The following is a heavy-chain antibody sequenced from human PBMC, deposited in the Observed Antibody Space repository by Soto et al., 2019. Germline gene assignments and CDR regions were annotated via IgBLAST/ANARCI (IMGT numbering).Heavy chain of an antibody. CDR3: ARVPEYYYDSSGYSRYFDY. CDR1: GGSISSGDYY. J-gene: IGHJ4*02. CDR2: IYYSGST. V-gene: IGHV4-30-4*01. Sequence: SETLSLTCTVSGGSISSGDYYWSWIRQPPGKGLEWIGYIYYSGSTYYNPSLKSRVTISVDTSKNQFSLKLSSVTAADTAVYYCARVPEYYYDSSGYSRYFDYWGQGTLVTVSS. D-gene: IGHD3-22*01.